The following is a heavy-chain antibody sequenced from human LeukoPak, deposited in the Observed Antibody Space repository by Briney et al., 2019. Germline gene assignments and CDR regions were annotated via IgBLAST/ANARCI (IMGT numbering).Heavy chain of an antibody. CDR3: AKARGYDCFDY. CDR1: GFTFNSYA. V-gene: IGHV3-23*01. Sequence: PGGSLRLSCAASGFTFNSYAMSWVRQAPGKGLEWVSAISGSGGSTYYADSVKGRFTISRDDSRNTLYLQMNSLRAEDTAVYYCAKARGYDCFDYWGQGTLVTVSS. D-gene: IGHD5-12*01. J-gene: IGHJ4*02. CDR2: ISGSGGST.